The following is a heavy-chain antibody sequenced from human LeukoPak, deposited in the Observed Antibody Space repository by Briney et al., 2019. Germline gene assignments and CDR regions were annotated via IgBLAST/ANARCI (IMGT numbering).Heavy chain of an antibody. D-gene: IGHD2-15*01. CDR1: GFTFSSYG. CDR3: AKDQVAATLGVPWFDP. Sequence: GGSLRLSCAASGFTFSSYGMHWVRQAPGKGLEWVAFIRYDGSNKYYADSVKGRFTISRDNSKNTLYLQVNSLRAEDTAVYYCAKDQVAATLGVPWFDPWGQGTLVTVSS. J-gene: IGHJ5*02. V-gene: IGHV3-30*02. CDR2: IRYDGSNK.